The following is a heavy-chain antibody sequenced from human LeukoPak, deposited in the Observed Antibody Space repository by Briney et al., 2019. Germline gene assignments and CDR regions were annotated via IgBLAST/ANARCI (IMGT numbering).Heavy chain of an antibody. J-gene: IGHJ4*02. CDR1: GFTFRNYV. CDR2: TSSDLNVK. V-gene: IGHV3-30-3*01. Sequence: GGSLRLSCAASGFTFRNYVIHWVRQAPGKGLEWVAVTSSDLNVKLYADSVKGRFTISRDNSRSTLYLQMNSLRPEDTAIYYCAREGYYGSGSPPSLYFDYWGQGTPVTVSS. D-gene: IGHD3-10*01. CDR3: AREGYYGSGSPPSLYFDY.